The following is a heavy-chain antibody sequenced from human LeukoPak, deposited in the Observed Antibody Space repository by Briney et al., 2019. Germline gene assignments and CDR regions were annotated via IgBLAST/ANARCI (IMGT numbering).Heavy chain of an antibody. Sequence: PSETLSPTCAVYGGSFSGYYWSWIRQPPGKGLEWIGEINHSGSTNYNPSLKSRVTISVDTSKNQFSLKLSSVTAADTAVYYCARGRQYYYGSGRPRAPFDYWGQGTLVTVSS. D-gene: IGHD3-10*01. V-gene: IGHV4-34*01. J-gene: IGHJ4*02. CDR3: ARGRQYYYGSGRPRAPFDY. CDR2: INHSGST. CDR1: GGSFSGYY.